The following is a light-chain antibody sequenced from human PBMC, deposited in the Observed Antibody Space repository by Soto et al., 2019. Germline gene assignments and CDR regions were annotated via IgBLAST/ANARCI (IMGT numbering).Light chain of an antibody. CDR1: QSVRNSL. J-gene: IGKJ1*01. CDR3: HQYDTIVQT. Sequence: EIVLTQSPSTLSLSPGERATPSCRASQSVRNSLLAWYQQKPGQPPRLLIYDASTRATATPERFSGSGSGTDFTLTISRLEPEDFAVYYCHQYDTIVQTFGQGTKVDIK. V-gene: IGKV3-20*01. CDR2: DAS.